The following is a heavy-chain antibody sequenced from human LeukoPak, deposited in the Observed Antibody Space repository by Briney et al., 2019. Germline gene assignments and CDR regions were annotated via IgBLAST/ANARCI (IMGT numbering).Heavy chain of an antibody. V-gene: IGHV1-46*01. CDR2: INPSGGST. CDR3: ARLYYYDSSGPPYYFDY. CDR1: GYTLTELS. J-gene: IGHJ4*02. D-gene: IGHD3-22*01. Sequence: ASVKVSCKVSGYTLTELSMHWVRQAPGQGLEWMGIINPSGGSTSYAQKFQGRVTMTRDTSTSTVYMELSSLRSEDTAVYYCARLYYYDSSGPPYYFDYWGQGTLVTVSS.